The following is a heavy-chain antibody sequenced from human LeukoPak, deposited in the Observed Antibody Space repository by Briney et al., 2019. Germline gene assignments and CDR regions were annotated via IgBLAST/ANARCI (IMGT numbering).Heavy chain of an antibody. V-gene: IGHV3-23*01. D-gene: IGHD3-10*01. Sequence: GGSLRLSCAASGFSVSSNYVSWVRQAPGKGLEWVSAISGSGGSTYYADSVKGRFTISRDNSKNTLYLQMNSLRAEDTAVYYCAKGSGVLWFGESELDYWGQGTLVTVSS. CDR2: ISGSGGST. CDR3: AKGSGVLWFGESELDY. J-gene: IGHJ4*02. CDR1: GFSVSSNY.